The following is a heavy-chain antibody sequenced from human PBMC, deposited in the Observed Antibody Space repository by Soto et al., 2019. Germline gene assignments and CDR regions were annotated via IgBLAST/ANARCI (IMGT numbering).Heavy chain of an antibody. CDR2: IWPGDSDT. CDR3: ARHSPYSTSPYLGMDV. V-gene: IGHV5-51*01. CDR1: GYRFTSHW. D-gene: IGHD6-6*01. Sequence: PGESLKISCTGSGYRFTSHWISWVRQMPGKGVEWMGIIWPGDSDTRYSPSFLGQVTMSANKSTSPAYLQWSSLKASDTAMYYCARHSPYSTSPYLGMDVWGQGTTVTIS. J-gene: IGHJ6*02.